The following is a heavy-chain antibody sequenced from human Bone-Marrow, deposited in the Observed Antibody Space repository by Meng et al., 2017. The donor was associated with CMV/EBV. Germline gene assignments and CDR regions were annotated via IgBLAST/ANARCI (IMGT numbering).Heavy chain of an antibody. Sequence: ASVKVSCKASGYTFTSYDINWVRQATGQGLEWMGWMNPNSGNTGYAQKFQGRVTITRNTSISTAYMELSSLRSEDTAVYYCARDSGYGYAFDLWGQGTMVTVSS. J-gene: IGHJ3*01. CDR3: ARDSGYGYAFDL. CDR1: GYTFTSYD. D-gene: IGHD5-12*01. V-gene: IGHV1-8*03. CDR2: MNPNSGNT.